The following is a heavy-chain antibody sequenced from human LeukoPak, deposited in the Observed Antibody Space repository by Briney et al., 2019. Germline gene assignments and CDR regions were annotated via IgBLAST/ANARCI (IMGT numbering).Heavy chain of an antibody. CDR1: GFTFSTYS. Sequence: GGSLRLSCAASGFTFSTYSMNWVRQAPGKGLGWVSSISGSSAYISYADSVKGRFTISRDNANNSLYLQMNSLRAEDTAVYYCARGSFWSGYHDYWGQGILVTVSS. V-gene: IGHV3-21*06. CDR2: ISGSSAYI. D-gene: IGHD3-3*01. CDR3: ARGSFWSGYHDY. J-gene: IGHJ4*02.